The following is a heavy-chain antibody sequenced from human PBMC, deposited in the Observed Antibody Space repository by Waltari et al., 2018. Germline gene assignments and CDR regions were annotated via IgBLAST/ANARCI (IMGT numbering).Heavy chain of an antibody. CDR3: ARESRRTGSSSWYVIDY. J-gene: IGHJ4*02. V-gene: IGHV1-69*01. Sequence: QVQLVQSGAEVTQPGSSVQVSCKASRGTFSSYAIRWVRQAPGKGLEWMGGIIPICGTANYAQKFQGRVTITADESTSTAYMELSSLRSEDTAVYYCARESRRTGSSSWYVIDYWGQGTLVTVSS. D-gene: IGHD6-13*01. CDR1: RGTFSSYA. CDR2: IIPICGTA.